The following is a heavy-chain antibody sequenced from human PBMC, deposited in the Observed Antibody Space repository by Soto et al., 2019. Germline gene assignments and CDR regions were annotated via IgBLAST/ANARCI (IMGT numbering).Heavy chain of an antibody. J-gene: IGHJ6*03. D-gene: IGHD2-2*03. CDR1: GGSISSSSYY. Sequence: QLQLQESGPGLVKPSETLSLTCTVSGGSISSSSYYWGWIRQPPGKGLEWIGSIYYSGSTYYNPSLKSRVTISVDTSKNQFSLKLSSVTAADTAVYYCARRIREDMDIVVVPGRHYYYYYMDVWGKGTTVTVSS. CDR3: ARRIREDMDIVVVPGRHYYYYYMDV. CDR2: IYYSGST. V-gene: IGHV4-39*01.